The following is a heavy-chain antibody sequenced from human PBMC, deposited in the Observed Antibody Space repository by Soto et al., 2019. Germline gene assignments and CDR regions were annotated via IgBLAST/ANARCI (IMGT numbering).Heavy chain of an antibody. D-gene: IGHD6-19*01. CDR3: ARRSYSSGWYYFDY. CDR1: GGSISSGGYY. V-gene: IGHV4-31*03. CDR2: IYYSGST. Sequence: SETLSLTCTVSGGSISSGGYYWSWIRQHPGKGLEWIGYIYYSGSTYYNPSLKSRVTISVDTSKNQFSLKLSSVTAADTAVYYCARRSYSSGWYYFDYWGQGTLVTVSS. J-gene: IGHJ4*02.